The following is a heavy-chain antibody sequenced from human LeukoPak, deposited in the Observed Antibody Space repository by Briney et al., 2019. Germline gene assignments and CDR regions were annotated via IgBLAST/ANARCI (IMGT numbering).Heavy chain of an antibody. V-gene: IGHV3-23*01. Sequence: PGGSLRLSCAASGFTFSNYAMSWVRQAPGKGLEWVSAISGSGGSTYYADSVKGRFTISRDNSKNTLYLQMNSLRAEDTAVYYCAKDRGIAAAGNWFDPWGQGTLVTVSS. CDR2: ISGSGGST. J-gene: IGHJ5*02. CDR1: GFTFSNYA. D-gene: IGHD6-13*01. CDR3: AKDRGIAAAGNWFDP.